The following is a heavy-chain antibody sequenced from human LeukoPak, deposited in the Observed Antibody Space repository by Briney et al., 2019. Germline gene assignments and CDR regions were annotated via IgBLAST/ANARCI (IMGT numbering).Heavy chain of an antibody. D-gene: IGHD3-10*01. V-gene: IGHV3-30*12. J-gene: IGHJ4*02. CDR3: ARDRSQVGFGELLSQLYYFDY. Sequence: GGSLRLSCAASGFTFSHYGMHWVRQAPGKGLEWVALISYDGSNKYYADSVKGRFTISRDNAKNSLYLQMNSLRAEDTAVYYCARDRSQVGFGELLSQLYYFDYWGQGALVTVSS. CDR1: GFTFSHYG. CDR2: ISYDGSNK.